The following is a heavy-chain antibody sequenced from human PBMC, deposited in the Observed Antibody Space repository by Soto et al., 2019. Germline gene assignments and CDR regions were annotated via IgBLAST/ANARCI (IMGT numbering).Heavy chain of an antibody. Sequence: GESLKISCQASGYRFTNYWIGWVRQMPGKGLEWMGIIYPGDSDTRYSPSFRGQVTISVDKSVNTGFLQWSSLGESDSAMYYCARVGRHAEILHGLLDVWGKGTTVTVAS. D-gene: IGHD3-9*01. J-gene: IGHJ6*04. CDR2: IYPGDSDT. CDR3: ARVGRHAEILHGLLDV. CDR1: GYRFTNYW. V-gene: IGHV5-51*01.